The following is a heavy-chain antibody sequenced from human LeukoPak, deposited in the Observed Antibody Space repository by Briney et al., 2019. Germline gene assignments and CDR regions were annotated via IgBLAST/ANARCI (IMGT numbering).Heavy chain of an antibody. CDR1: GYSISSDYY. V-gene: IGHV4-38-2*02. Sequence: SETLSLTCAVSGYSISSDYYWGWIRQPPGKGLEWIGSIYHSGTTHYNPSLKSRVTISVDTSKNQFSLKLSSVTAPDTAVYYCVRDRDRRDFDYWGQGTLVTVSS. J-gene: IGHJ4*02. D-gene: IGHD2-15*01. CDR3: VRDRDRRDFDY. CDR2: IYHSGTT.